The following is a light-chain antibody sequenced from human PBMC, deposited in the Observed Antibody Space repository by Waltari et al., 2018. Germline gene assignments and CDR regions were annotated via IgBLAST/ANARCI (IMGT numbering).Light chain of an antibody. CDR2: DVN. CDR1: NSYVVIYNL. J-gene: IGLJ3*02. CDR3: CSYAGSAISV. V-gene: IGLV2-23*02. Sequence: QSALTQTATVSGSPGQSITISCTGTNSYVVIYNLVSWYQQHPGKAPTLIIYDVNKRPSGVSNRFSGSKSGNTASLTISGLQAADEADYYCCSYAGSAISVFGGGTRLTVL.